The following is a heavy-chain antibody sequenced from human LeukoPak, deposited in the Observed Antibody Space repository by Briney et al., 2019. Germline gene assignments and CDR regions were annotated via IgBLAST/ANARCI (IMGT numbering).Heavy chain of an antibody. J-gene: IGHJ4*02. CDR2: ISGGYNGDS. CDR1: GYTFRHCG. Sequence: ASGKVSCKSSGYTFRHCGISWVRQAPGQGLEWMAWISGGYNGDSNYALTLRGRLTMTTDTSTSTAYMELRSLRSDDTVVYYCARDEKKYCSGGSCPAYFDYWGQGTLVTVSS. V-gene: IGHV1-18*01. CDR3: ARDEKKYCSGGSCPAYFDY. D-gene: IGHD2-15*01.